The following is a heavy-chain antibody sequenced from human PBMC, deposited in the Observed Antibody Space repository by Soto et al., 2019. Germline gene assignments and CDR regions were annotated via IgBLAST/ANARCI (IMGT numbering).Heavy chain of an antibody. CDR3: ARDLSHGDYGNNWSDP. Sequence: QVQLVQSGAEVKKPGSSVKVSCKASGGTFSSYTISWVRQAPGQGLEWMGGVFPIFGTVHYAQKFQGRVTITADDSTTTAYMELTSLRSEDTAVYFCARDLSHGDYGNNWSDPWGQGTLVTVSS. CDR2: VFPIFGTV. J-gene: IGHJ5*02. V-gene: IGHV1-69*01. CDR1: GGTFSSYT. D-gene: IGHD4-17*01.